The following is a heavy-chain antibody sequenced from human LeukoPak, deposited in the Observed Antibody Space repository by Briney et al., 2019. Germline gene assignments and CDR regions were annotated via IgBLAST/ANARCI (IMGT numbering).Heavy chain of an antibody. Sequence: GGSLRLSCAVSGFTFSSYAMSWVRQAPGKGLEWVSVIYSGGSTYYADSVKGRFTISRDNSKNTLYLQMNSLRAEDTAVYYCARDDAVWGQGTMVTVSS. V-gene: IGHV3-66*01. J-gene: IGHJ3*01. D-gene: IGHD2-2*01. CDR1: GFTFSSYA. CDR2: IYSGGST. CDR3: ARDDAV.